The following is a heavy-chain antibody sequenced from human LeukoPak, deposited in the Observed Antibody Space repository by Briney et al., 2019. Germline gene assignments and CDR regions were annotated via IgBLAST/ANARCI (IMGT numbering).Heavy chain of an antibody. J-gene: IGHJ4*02. Sequence: GSVKVSSKASGYTFTGYYMHWVRPAPGQGLAWMGWIHPNSGGTNYAQKFQGRVTMTRDTSLSTAYMELSRLRSDDTAVYYCARTNSGYDFIPDYWGQGTLVTVSS. CDR1: GYTFTGYY. CDR2: IHPNSGGT. CDR3: ARTNSGYDFIPDY. V-gene: IGHV1-2*02. D-gene: IGHD5-12*01.